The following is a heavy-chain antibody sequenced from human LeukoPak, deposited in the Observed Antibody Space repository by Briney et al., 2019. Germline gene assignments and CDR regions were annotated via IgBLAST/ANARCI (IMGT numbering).Heavy chain of an antibody. Sequence: GGSLRLSCAASGFTFSDHIINWVRQAPGKGLEWISYINGDSSTRYFADSVKGRFTISRDNAKNSLDLQMNSLRAEDTAIYYCAREFCDTINRRKRWFDAWGQGNLVTVSS. J-gene: IGHJ5*02. D-gene: IGHD3-10*01. CDR2: INGDSSTR. CDR3: AREFCDTINRRKRWFDA. V-gene: IGHV3-48*04. CDR1: GFTFSDHI.